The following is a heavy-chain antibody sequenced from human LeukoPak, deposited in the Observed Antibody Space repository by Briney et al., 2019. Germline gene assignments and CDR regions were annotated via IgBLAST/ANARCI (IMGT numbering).Heavy chain of an antibody. D-gene: IGHD3-22*01. CDR1: GFTFSSYA. J-gene: IGHJ3*02. CDR3: ARVTYHYDSSGYWDAFDI. Sequence: GGSLRLSCAASGFTFSSYAMHWVRQAPGKGLEWAAVISYDGSNKYYADSVKGRFTISRDNSKNTLYLHMNSLRAGDTAVYYCARVTYHYDSSGYWDAFDIWGQGTTVTVSS. CDR2: ISYDGSNK. V-gene: IGHV3-30*04.